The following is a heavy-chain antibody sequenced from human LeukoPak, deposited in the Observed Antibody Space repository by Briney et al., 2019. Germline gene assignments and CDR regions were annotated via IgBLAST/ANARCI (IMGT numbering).Heavy chain of an antibody. Sequence: GGSLRLSCAGSGFTVSSNYMSWVRQAPGKGLEWVSAIYSGGSTYYADSVKGRFTISRDNSKNTLYLQMNSLRAEDTAVYYCAKEAYSNYYHFDYWGQGTLVTVSS. D-gene: IGHD4-11*01. CDR3: AKEAYSNYYHFDY. CDR1: GFTVSSNY. J-gene: IGHJ4*02. V-gene: IGHV3-53*01. CDR2: IYSGGST.